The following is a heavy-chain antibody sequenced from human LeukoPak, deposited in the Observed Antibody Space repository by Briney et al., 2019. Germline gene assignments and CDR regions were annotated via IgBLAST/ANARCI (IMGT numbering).Heavy chain of an antibody. D-gene: IGHD6-6*01. CDR3: VRRDIYTTSSWGAFDI. CDR1: GFTFSRYV. J-gene: IGHJ3*02. Sequence: GGSLRLSCAASGFTFSRYVMNWVRQVPGRRPDWVSCTSATGGEIFYADSVKGRFTISRDNSNNMVYLQMDSLRTDDTALYYCVRRDIYTTSSWGAFDIWGQGTLVTVSS. CDR2: TSATGGEI. V-gene: IGHV3-23*01.